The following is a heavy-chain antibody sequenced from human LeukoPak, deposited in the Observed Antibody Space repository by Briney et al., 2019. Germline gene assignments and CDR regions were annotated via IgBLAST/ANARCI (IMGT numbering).Heavy chain of an antibody. V-gene: IGHV3-21*06. CDR2: IRSSSSYI. CDR3: ARDGYNSGGYWFEP. CDR1: GFTFSSYS. Sequence: GGSLRLSCAASGFTFSSYSMNWVRQAPGKGLEWVSSIRSSSSYIYYADSVKGRFTISRDNAKNSLYPQMNSLRAEGTAVYYCARDGYNSGGYWFEPWGQGTLVTVSS. J-gene: IGHJ5*02. D-gene: IGHD5-24*01.